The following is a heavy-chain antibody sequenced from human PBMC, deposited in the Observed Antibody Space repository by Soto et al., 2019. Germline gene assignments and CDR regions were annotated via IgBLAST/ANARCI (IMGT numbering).Heavy chain of an antibody. CDR3: AKKRGSPVFRGVIPDFDY. CDR1: GFTFSYYT. D-gene: IGHD3-16*02. CDR2: ISGSGGST. Sequence: PGGSVRLSCVASGFTFSYYTMSWVRQAPGKGLEWVSGISGSGGSTYYADSVKGRFTISRDNSKNTVYLQMNSLSAEDTAIYYCAKKRGSPVFRGVIPDFDYWGQGALVTVSS. J-gene: IGHJ4*02. V-gene: IGHV3-23*01.